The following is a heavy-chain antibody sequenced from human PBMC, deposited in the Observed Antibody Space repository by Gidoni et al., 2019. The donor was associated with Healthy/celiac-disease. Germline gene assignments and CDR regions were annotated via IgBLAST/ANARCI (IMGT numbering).Heavy chain of an antibody. D-gene: IGHD3-22*01. CDR2: IIGSGGST. CDR3: AKDLYDSSPRDAFDI. Sequence: EVQMLESGGGLVQPGGSLRLSCAAAGFTFSSYVMSWVRPDPGKGLEWFAAIIGSGGSTYYADSVKGRFTISRANSKNTLYLQMNSLRAEDTAVYYCAKDLYDSSPRDAFDIWGQGTMVTVSS. J-gene: IGHJ3*02. CDR1: GFTFSSYV. V-gene: IGHV3-23*01.